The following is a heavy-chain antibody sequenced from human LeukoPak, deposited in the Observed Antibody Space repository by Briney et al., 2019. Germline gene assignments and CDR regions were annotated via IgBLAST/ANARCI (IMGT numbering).Heavy chain of an antibody. Sequence: PGGSLRLSCAASGFTFSSYWMSWVRQAPGKGLEWVANIKQDGSEKYYVDSVKGRFTISRDNAKNSLYLQMNTLRDEDTAVYYCARGRYSSGWILDYWGQGTLVTVSS. CDR1: GFTFSSYW. CDR2: IKQDGSEK. V-gene: IGHV3-7*01. J-gene: IGHJ4*02. CDR3: ARGRYSSGWILDY. D-gene: IGHD6-19*01.